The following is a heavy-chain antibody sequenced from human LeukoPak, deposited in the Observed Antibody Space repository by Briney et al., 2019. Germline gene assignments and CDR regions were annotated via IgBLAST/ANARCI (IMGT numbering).Heavy chain of an antibody. CDR2: INPNNGGT. Sequence: ASMKVSCKASGGTFSSYPISWVRQAPGQGLEWMGWINPNNGGTNYAQKLQGRVTMTTDTSTSTAYMELMSLRSDDTAVYYCARDGSGTYYPAGVGWFDPWGQGTLVTVSS. CDR3: ARDGSGTYYPAGVGWFDP. D-gene: IGHD3-10*01. CDR1: GGTFSSYP. V-gene: IGHV1-18*01. J-gene: IGHJ5*02.